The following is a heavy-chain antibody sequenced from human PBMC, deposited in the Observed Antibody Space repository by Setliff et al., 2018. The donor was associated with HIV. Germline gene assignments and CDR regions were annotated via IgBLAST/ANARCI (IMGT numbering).Heavy chain of an antibody. Sequence: SVKVSCKASGGTFSSYAISWVRQAPGQGLEWMGGIIPIFGTASYAQKFQGRVTITTDESTSTAYMELSSLRSEDTAVYYCATQPVGYSSGWYDWLDYWGQGTLVTVSS. V-gene: IGHV1-69*05. J-gene: IGHJ4*02. CDR2: IIPIFGTA. CDR1: GGTFSSYA. D-gene: IGHD6-19*01. CDR3: ATQPVGYSSGWYDWLDY.